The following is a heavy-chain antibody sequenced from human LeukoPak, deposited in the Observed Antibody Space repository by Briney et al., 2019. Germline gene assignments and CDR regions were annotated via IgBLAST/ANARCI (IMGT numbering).Heavy chain of an antibody. V-gene: IGHV1-18*01. Sequence: GASVKVSCKASGYTFTSYGISWVRQAPGQGLEWMGWISAYNGNTNYAQKLQGRVTMTTDTSTSTAYMELRSLRSDDTAVYYCARDRLRFLEWYQSGPLFDYWGQGTLVTVSS. D-gene: IGHD3-3*01. CDR2: ISAYNGNT. CDR3: ARDRLRFLEWYQSGPLFDY. J-gene: IGHJ4*02. CDR1: GYTFTSYG.